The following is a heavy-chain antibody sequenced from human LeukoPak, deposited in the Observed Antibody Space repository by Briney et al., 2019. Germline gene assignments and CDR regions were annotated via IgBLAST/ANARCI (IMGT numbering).Heavy chain of an antibody. J-gene: IGHJ4*02. Sequence: GGSLRLSCAASGFTFSTYAMSWVRQAPWEGLEWVSSISGSGDTTYYADSVKGRFTISSDKSRNTLYLQMNSLRVEDTAVYYCAKGSRDSTSYCFDYWGQGTLVTVSS. V-gene: IGHV3-23*01. CDR2: ISGSGDTT. CDR1: GFTFSTYA. CDR3: AKGSRDSTSYCFDY. D-gene: IGHD3-22*01.